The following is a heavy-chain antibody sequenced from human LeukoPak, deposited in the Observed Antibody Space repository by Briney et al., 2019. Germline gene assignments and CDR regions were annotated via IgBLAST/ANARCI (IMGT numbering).Heavy chain of an antibody. CDR2: ISAYNGNT. D-gene: IGHD2-15*01. V-gene: IGHV1-18*01. Sequence: ASVKVSCKASGYTFISYGISWVRQAPGQGLEWMGWISAYNGNTNYAQKLQGRVTMTTDTSTSTAHMELRSLRSDDTAVYYRARCRPGGSNPFDYWGQGTLVTVSS. J-gene: IGHJ4*02. CDR1: GYTFISYG. CDR3: ARCRPGGSNPFDY.